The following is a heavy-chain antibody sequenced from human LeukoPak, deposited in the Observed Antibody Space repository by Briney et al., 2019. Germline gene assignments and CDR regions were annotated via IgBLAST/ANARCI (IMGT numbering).Heavy chain of an antibody. V-gene: IGHV1-46*01. CDR2: INPSGGST. J-gene: IGHJ4*02. CDR3: ARARTYDFWSGF. Sequence: ASVKVSCKASGYTFTSYYMHWVRQAPGQGLEWMGIINPSGGSTSYAQKFQGRVTMTRDTSISTAYMELSRLRSDDTAVYYCARARTYDFWSGFWGQGTLVTVSS. D-gene: IGHD3-3*01. CDR1: GYTFTSYY.